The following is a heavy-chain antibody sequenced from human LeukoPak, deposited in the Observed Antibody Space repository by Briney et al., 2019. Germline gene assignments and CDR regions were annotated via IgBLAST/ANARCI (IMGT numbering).Heavy chain of an antibody. D-gene: IGHD3-10*01. CDR2: IYTSGST. CDR3: ARGSHDWYFDL. V-gene: IGHV4-4*07. Sequence: PSETLSLTCTVSGGSISTYYWTWIRQPAGKGLEWIGRIYTSGSTDYNPSLKSRVTMSVDTSKNQFSLKLSSVTAADTAVYFCARGSHDWYFDLWGRGTLVTVSS. J-gene: IGHJ2*01. CDR1: GGSISTYY.